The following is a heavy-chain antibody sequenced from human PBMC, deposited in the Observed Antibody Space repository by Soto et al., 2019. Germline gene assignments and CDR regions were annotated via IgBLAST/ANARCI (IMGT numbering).Heavy chain of an antibody. J-gene: IGHJ6*02. V-gene: IGHV1-69*01. CDR2: IIPISGTA. D-gene: IGHD2-2*01. CDR1: GGTFSSYA. Sequence: QVQLVQSGAEVKKPGSSVKVSCKASGGTFSSYAISWVRQAPGQGLEWMGGIIPISGTANYAQKFQGRVTITADESTNTAYMELSSMRPEDTDVYYCARSQGSSTSLEIYYYYYYGMDVWGQGTTVTVSS. CDR3: ARSQGSSTSLEIYYYYYYGMDV.